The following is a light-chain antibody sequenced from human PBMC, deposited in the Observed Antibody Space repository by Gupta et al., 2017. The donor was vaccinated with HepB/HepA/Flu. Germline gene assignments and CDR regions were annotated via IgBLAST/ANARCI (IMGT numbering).Light chain of an antibody. Sequence: VMTQSPSTLSVSPGERATLSCRASQSIGTNLAWFQNKPGQGPRLLIYGASTTAKGIIARFRGSGDGTEFYLTIISRQSEDFEVYYCLQENAAHPLDIFGQGTKMEI. J-gene: IGKJ2*01. V-gene: IGKV3-15*01. CDR2: GAS. CDR3: LQENAAHPLDI. CDR1: QSIGTN.